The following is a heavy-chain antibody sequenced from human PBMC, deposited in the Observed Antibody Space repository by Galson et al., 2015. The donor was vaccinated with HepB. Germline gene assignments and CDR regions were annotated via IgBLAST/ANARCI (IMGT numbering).Heavy chain of an antibody. Sequence: SLRLSCAASGFTFSSYAMSWVRQAPGKGLEWVSTISGGSSGSTYYADSVKGRFTISRDNSKNTLYLQMNSLRAEDTAVYYCAKDPSRNGWGQGTLVTVSS. CDR3: AKDPSRNG. D-gene: IGHD2-8*01. CDR2: ISGGSSGST. V-gene: IGHV3-23*01. CDR1: GFTFSSYA. J-gene: IGHJ4*02.